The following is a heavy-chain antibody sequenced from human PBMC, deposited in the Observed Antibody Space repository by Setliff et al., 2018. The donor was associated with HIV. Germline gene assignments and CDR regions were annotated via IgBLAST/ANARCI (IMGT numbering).Heavy chain of an antibody. CDR1: GGSISSYY. J-gene: IGHJ4*02. V-gene: IGHV4-59*01. Sequence: PSETLSLTCTVSGGSISSYYWSWIRQPPGKGLEWIGYIYYSGSTKYNPSLKSRVTISADTSKNQFPLKLSSVTAADTAVYYCARGPYCGGGSCYSSLDYWGQGTLVTVSS. CDR2: IYYSGST. D-gene: IGHD2-15*01. CDR3: ARGPYCGGGSCYSSLDY.